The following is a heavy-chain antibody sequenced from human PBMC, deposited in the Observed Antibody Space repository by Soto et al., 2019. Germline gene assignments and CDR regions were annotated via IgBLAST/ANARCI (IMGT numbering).Heavy chain of an antibody. Sequence: SETQSLTSTVYGGSFRGYYWSWIRQPPGKGLEWIGEINHSGSTNYNPSLKSRVTISVDTSKNQFSLKLSSVTAADTAVYYCARGVVVRFYYYYGMDVWGQGTTVTVS. CDR2: INHSGST. J-gene: IGHJ6*02. CDR3: ARGVVVRFYYYYGMDV. D-gene: IGHD2-2*01. V-gene: IGHV4-34*01. CDR1: GGSFRGYY.